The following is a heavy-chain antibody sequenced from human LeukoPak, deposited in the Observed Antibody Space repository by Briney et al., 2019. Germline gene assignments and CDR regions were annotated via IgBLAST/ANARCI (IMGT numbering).Heavy chain of an antibody. J-gene: IGHJ6*03. D-gene: IGHD1-7*01. Sequence: GASVKVSCKASGYTFTGYHMHWVRQAPGQGLEWMGWINPNSGGTNYAQKFQGRVTMTRDTSISTAYMELSRLRSDDTAVYYCARVRTGTTVYMDVWGKGTTVTVSS. V-gene: IGHV1-2*02. CDR2: INPNSGGT. CDR1: GYTFTGYH. CDR3: ARVRTGTTVYMDV.